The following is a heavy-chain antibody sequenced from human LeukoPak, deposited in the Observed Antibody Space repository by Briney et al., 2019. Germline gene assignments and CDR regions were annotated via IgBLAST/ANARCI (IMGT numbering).Heavy chain of an antibody. CDR2: INTNPGNP. D-gene: IGHD3-3*01. J-gene: IGHJ6*03. V-gene: IGHV7-4-1*02. CDR1: GGTFTSYA. CDR3: ARVAHEGFGVVIISYYYYMDV. Sequence: ASVKVSCKASGGTFTSYAMNWVRQAPGQGLEWMGWINTNPGNPTYAQGFPGRFVFSLDTSVSTAYLQISSLKAEDTAMYYCARVAHEGFGVVIISYYYYMDVWGKGTTVTVSS.